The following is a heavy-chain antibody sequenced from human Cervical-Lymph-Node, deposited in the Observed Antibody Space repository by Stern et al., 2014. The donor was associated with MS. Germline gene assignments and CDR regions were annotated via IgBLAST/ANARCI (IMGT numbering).Heavy chain of an antibody. CDR1: AFTLRSYG. CDR3: AKDRLFCSGGECYAMDV. J-gene: IGHJ6*02. V-gene: IGHV3-30*18. CDR2: ISNDGNEK. D-gene: IGHD2-15*01. Sequence: VQLVESGGGVIQPGRSLRLSCAASAFTLRSYGMHWVRQAPGQGLEWVAVISNDGNEKYYTDSVNGRFTITRDNSKNTLYMPMNSLRTDDTAVYYCAKDRLFCSGGECYAMDVWGQGTTVTVSS.